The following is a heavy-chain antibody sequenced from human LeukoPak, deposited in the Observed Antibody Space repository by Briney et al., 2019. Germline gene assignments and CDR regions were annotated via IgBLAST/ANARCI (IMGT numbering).Heavy chain of an antibody. D-gene: IGHD6-13*01. V-gene: IGHV3-33*01. J-gene: IGHJ4*02. CDR3: ARESAAGTCDY. CDR1: GFXFSSYD. Sequence: GGSLRLSCAASGFXFSSYDMHWVRQAPGKGLEWVAVLWYDGNNRYYADSVKGRFTISRDNSKNTLYLQMNSLRAEDTAVYYCARESAAGTCDYWGQGTLVTVSS. CDR2: LWYDGNNR.